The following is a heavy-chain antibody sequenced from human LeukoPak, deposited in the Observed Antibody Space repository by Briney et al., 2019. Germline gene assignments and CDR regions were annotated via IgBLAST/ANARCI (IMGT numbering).Heavy chain of an antibody. J-gene: IGHJ3*02. CDR2: IYYSGST. V-gene: IGHV4-39*07. Sequence: SETLSLTCTVSGGSISSSSYYWGWIRQPPGKGLEWIGSIYYSGSTWSSLKSRVTISIDTSKNKFSLKLSSVTAADTAVYYCARCLGFRIGSSWYPDAFDIWGQGTMVTVSS. CDR1: GGSISSSSYY. CDR3: ARCLGFRIGSSWYPDAFDI. D-gene: IGHD6-13*01.